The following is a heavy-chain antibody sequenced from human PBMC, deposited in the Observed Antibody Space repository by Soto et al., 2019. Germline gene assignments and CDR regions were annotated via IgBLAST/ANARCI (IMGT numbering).Heavy chain of an antibody. D-gene: IGHD3-3*01. V-gene: IGHV1-8*01. CDR2: MNLNSGNI. J-gene: IGHJ6*02. Sequence: QVQLVQSGAEVKKPGASVKVSCKASGYSFTSYDINWVRQATGQGLEWMGRMNLNSGNIGYAQKFQGVATMTRNXTXSXXYMELSSLRSEDTAVYYCARSPSPGVWSGYFETGYCSGMDVWGQGTRVTVSS. CDR3: ARSPSPGVWSGYFETGYCSGMDV. CDR1: GYSFTSYD.